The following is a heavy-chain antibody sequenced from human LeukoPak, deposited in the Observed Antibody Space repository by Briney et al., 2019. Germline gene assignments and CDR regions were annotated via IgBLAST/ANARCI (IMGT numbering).Heavy chain of an antibody. J-gene: IGHJ4*02. CDR3: ARDWIDRSLDY. D-gene: IGHD2-2*03. CDR2: LSPHGNYE. CDR1: GFTFSDYG. V-gene: IGHV3-33*08. Sequence: PGGSLRLSCSASGFTFSDYGIHWVRQAPGKGLEWVAVLSPHGNYEYYADSVQGRFTVSRDDSKNTVYLQMNSHRDEDTAVYYCARDWIDRSLDYWGQGTLLTVSS.